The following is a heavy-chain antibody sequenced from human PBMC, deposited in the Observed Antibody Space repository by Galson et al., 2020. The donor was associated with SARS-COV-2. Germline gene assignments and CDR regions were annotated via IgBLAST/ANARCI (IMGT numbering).Heavy chain of an antibody. CDR3: AAYSVVVACPTPLRAEY. J-gene: IGHJ4*02. Sequence: SETLSLTCTVSGYSISSSYFWAWIRQSPEKGLEWMGSIHDSGSAYYNPSLKNRVTISLDTSKNQFSLKVTSATAADTAVYYCAAYSVVVACPTPLRAEYWGQGTRVIVSS. V-gene: IGHV4-38-2*02. D-gene: IGHD2-15*01. CDR2: IHDSGSA. CDR1: GYSISSSYF.